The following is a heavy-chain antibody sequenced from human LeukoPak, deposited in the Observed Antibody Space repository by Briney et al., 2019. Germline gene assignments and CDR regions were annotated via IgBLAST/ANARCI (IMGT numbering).Heavy chain of an antibody. CDR2: ISSGGSTI. CDR3: ARSGAFRSGEDCYSGRTWFDP. D-gene: IGHD2-15*01. J-gene: IGHJ5*02. V-gene: IGHV3-11*04. CDR1: GFIFSDYY. Sequence: GGSLRLSCAASGFIFSDYYMSWIRQAPGKGLEWLSFISSGGSTIYYADSVKGRFTISRDNAQNSLYLQMNSLRAEDTAVYYCARSGAFRSGEDCYSGRTWFDPWGQGTLVTISS.